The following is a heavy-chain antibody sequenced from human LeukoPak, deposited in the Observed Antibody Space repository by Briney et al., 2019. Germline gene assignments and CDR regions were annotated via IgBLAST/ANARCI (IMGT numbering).Heavy chain of an antibody. CDR1: GYGYTGYH. CDR2: IKSSTGGT. D-gene: IGHD5-24*01. V-gene: IGHV1-2*02. Sequence: ASVKVSRKASGYGYTGYHIHWVRQAPGQGLEWMGWIKSSTGGTKYAQKFQGRVTMTTDTSISTAYMELSRLRSDDTAIYYCARVGLPSRDGYNLFDYWGLGTLVTVSS. J-gene: IGHJ4*02. CDR3: ARVGLPSRDGYNLFDY.